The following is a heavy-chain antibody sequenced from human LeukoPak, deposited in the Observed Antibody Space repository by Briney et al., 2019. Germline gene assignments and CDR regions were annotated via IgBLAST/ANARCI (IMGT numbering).Heavy chain of an antibody. Sequence: SETLSLTCTVSGGSISSSSYYWGWIRQPPGKGLEWIGSIYHSGSPYYNPSLKSRVTISVDTSKNQFSLKVSSVTAADTAVYYCSSSIGSYYAWGQGTLVIVSS. CDR3: SSSIGSYYA. D-gene: IGHD1-26*01. CDR2: IYHSGSP. V-gene: IGHV4-39*01. J-gene: IGHJ4*02. CDR1: GGSISSSSYY.